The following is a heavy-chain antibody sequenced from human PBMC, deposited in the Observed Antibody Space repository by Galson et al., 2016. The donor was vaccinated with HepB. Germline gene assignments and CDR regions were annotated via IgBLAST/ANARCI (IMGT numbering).Heavy chain of an antibody. CDR1: GGSIASSSYY. V-gene: IGHV4-39*02. Sequence: SETLSLTCPVSGGSIASSSYYWGWIRQPPGKGLEWIGDISYTGSASYNPSLKSRVTISVDTSKTHFSLRLSSVTATDTAVYYCARRGGSPASTYDNWGPGILVAVSS. D-gene: IGHD3-22*01. J-gene: IGHJ4*02. CDR2: ISYTGSA. CDR3: ARRGGSPASTYDN.